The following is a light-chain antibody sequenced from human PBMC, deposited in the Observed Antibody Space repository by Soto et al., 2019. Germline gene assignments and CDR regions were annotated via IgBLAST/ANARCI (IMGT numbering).Light chain of an antibody. V-gene: IGKV1-27*01. CDR2: GAS. CDR3: QKYNKDSPAT. CDR1: QDISHF. Sequence: DIQLTQSPSSLSASVGDRVTFTCRASQDISHFLAWYQQRPGEVPRLLIYGASTLQSGVSSRFSGIGFGTDFTLTIASLQPEDVATYYCQKYNKDSPATFGPGTKVEIK. J-gene: IGKJ1*01.